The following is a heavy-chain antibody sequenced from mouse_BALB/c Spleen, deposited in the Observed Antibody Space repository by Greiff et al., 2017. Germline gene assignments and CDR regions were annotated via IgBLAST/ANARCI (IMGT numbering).Heavy chain of an antibody. CDR3: AAWFMIKGAMDY. Sequence: VQLQQSGAELVRSGASVKLSCTASGFNIKDYYMHWVKQRPEQGLEWIGWIDPENGDTEYAPKFQGKATMTADTSSNTAYLQLSSLTSEDTAVYYCAAWFMIKGAMDYWGQGTSVTVSA. CDR1: GFNIKDYY. D-gene: IGHD2-4*01. CDR2: IDPENGDT. V-gene: IGHV14-4*02. J-gene: IGHJ4*01.